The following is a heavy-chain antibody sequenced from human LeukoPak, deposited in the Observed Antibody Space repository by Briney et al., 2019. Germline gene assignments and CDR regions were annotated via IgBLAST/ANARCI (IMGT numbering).Heavy chain of an antibody. D-gene: IGHD3-16*01. V-gene: IGHV3-21*01. Sequence: PGGSLRLSCAASGFTFSSYSMNWVRQAPGKGLEWVSSISSSSSYIYYADSVKGRFTISRDNSKKTLYLQMDSLRVEDTAEYFCARDQKTGLRLGELPFTSPLDYWGQGTLVTVAS. CDR1: GFTFSSYS. CDR3: ARDQKTGLRLGELPFTSPLDY. CDR2: ISSSSSYI. J-gene: IGHJ4*02.